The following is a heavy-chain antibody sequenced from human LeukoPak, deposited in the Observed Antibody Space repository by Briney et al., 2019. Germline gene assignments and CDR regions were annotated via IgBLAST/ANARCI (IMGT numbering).Heavy chain of an antibody. V-gene: IGHV2-70*20. CDR2: IDWDDDK. Sequence: SGPALVKPTQTLTLTCTFSGFSLSTSGMCVTWVRQPPGKALEWLALIDWDDDKYYSTSLKTRLTISKDTSKNQVVLTMTNMDPVDTATYYCARTVVSYYDSNQSRHAFDIWGQGTMVTVSS. CDR3: ARTVVSYYDSNQSRHAFDI. D-gene: IGHD3-22*01. CDR1: GFSLSTSGMC. J-gene: IGHJ3*02.